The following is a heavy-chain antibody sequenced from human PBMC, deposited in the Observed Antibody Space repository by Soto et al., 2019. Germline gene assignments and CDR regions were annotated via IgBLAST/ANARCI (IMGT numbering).Heavy chain of an antibody. CDR1: RLTFSPYW. J-gene: IGHJ4*02. D-gene: IGHD3-3*01. V-gene: IGHV3-7*03. CDR3: ARDVSSEYASILDV. CDR2: IKEDGSVK. Sequence: GQLVESGGGLVQAGGSLRLTCEGFRLTFSPYWMTWVRQAPGKGLEWVASIKEDGSVKNYADSVKGRFTVSRDNVKGAMFLQMNSVRVDDTALYFCARDVSSEYASILDVWGRGARVTVSS.